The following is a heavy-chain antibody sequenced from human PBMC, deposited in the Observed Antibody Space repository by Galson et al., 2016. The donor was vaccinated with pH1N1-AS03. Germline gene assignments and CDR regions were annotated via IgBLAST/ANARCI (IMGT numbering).Heavy chain of an antibody. CDR2: IYTSGST. CDR3: ARDGGSAYGMDV. Sequence: LSLTCTVSGGSISSGSYYWSWIRQPAGKGLEWIGRIYTSGSTNYNPSLKSRVTISVDASKNQFSLKLSSVTAADTAVYYCARDGGSAYGMDVWGQGTTVTVSS. CDR1: GGSISSGSYY. J-gene: IGHJ6*02. V-gene: IGHV4-61*02. D-gene: IGHD2-15*01.